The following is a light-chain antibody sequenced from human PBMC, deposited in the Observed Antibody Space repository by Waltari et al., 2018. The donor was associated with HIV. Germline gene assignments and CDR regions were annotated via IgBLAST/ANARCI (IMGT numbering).Light chain of an antibody. Sequence: QSVLTQSPSASGTPGPRVTIPCSGSGTNIGRHYVNCYQHPPGTAPRLLIYKNTKRPSGVPDRISGSRAATSASLVIGALQSEDEADYYCAAWDDSLRGVAFGGGTKLTVL. CDR2: KNT. CDR1: GTNIGRHY. CDR3: AAWDDSLRGVA. V-gene: IGLV1-44*01. J-gene: IGLJ2*01.